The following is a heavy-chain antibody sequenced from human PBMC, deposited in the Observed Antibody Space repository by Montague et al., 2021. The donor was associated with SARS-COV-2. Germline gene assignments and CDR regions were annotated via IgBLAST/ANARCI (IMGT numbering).Heavy chain of an antibody. Sequence: SDTLSLTCTVSGYSITHAYYCGWIRPPPGKGLEWIGNIWHGWSTYYNPSLKSRATISVDTSNNQFSLGLSSVTAADTAVYYCVGGSDYTDYGRVDYWGQGTLIIVSS. CDR3: VGGSDYTDYGRVDY. CDR2: IWHGWST. CDR1: GYSITHAYY. V-gene: IGHV4-38-2*02. J-gene: IGHJ4*02. D-gene: IGHD4-11*01.